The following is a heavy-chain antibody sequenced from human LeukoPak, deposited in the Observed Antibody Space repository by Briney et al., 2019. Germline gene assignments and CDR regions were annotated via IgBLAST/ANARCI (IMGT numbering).Heavy chain of an antibody. Sequence: SQTLSLTCTVSGGSISSGSYYWSWIRQPAGKGLEWIGRIYTSGSTNYNPSLKSRVTMSVDTSKNQFSLKLSSVTAADTAVYYCARAVGSGSFQTYYYYMDVWGKGTTVTISS. CDR1: GGSISSGSYY. J-gene: IGHJ6*03. CDR2: IYTSGST. D-gene: IGHD3-10*01. CDR3: ARAVGSGSFQTYYYYMDV. V-gene: IGHV4-61*02.